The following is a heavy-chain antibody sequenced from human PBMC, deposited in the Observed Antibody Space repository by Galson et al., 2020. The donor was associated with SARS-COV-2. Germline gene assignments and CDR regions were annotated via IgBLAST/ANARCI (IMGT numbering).Heavy chain of an antibody. CDR3: ARQSIAIELWLEGGDWFDP. CDR2: SHYSGKI. V-gene: IGHV4-39*01. J-gene: IGHJ5*02. CDR1: GGSVTSRSYF. Sequence: ETLSLTCIVSGGSVTSRSYFWGWIRQPPGKGLEWIGSSHYSGKIYYTPSLKSRVTISVDTSKNQFSLRLNSVTAADTAVYYCARQSIAIELWLEGGDWFDPWGQGTLVTVSS. D-gene: IGHD5-18*01.